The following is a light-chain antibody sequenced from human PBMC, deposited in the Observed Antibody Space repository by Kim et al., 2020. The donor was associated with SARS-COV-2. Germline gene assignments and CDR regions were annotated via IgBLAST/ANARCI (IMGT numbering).Light chain of an antibody. J-gene: IGLJ3*02. CDR2: QDS. V-gene: IGLV3-1*01. CDR1: KVGDKY. Sequence: ESPAQTSSIARSGDKVGDKYACWYQQKPGQSPVLVIYQDSKRPSGIPERFSGSNSGNTATLTISGTQAMDEADYYCQAWDSSTWVFGGGTQLTVL. CDR3: QAWDSSTWV.